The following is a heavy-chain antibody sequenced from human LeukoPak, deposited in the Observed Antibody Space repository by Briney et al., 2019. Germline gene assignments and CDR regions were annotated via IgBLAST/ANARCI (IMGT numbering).Heavy chain of an antibody. Sequence: PSETLSLTCAVYGGSFSGYYWSWIRQPPGKGLEWIGEINHSGSTNYIPSLKSRVTISVDTSKNQFSLKLSSVTAADTAVYYCARGLSLVGATNDYWGQGTLVTVSS. D-gene: IGHD1-26*01. CDR1: GGSFSGYY. V-gene: IGHV4-34*01. J-gene: IGHJ4*02. CDR2: INHSGST. CDR3: ARGLSLVGATNDY.